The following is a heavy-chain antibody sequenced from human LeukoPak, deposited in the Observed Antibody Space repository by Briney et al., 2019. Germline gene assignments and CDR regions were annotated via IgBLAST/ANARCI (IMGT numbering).Heavy chain of an antibody. CDR2: IYYSGST. CDR3: AREYYYDSSAYYRYFDY. Sequence: PSETLSLTCTVSAGSVISHCWSWIRQPPGKGLEWIGYIYYSGSTNFNPSLKSRVTLSIDTSKNQFSLNLSSVTAADTAVYYCAREYYYDSSAYYRYFDYWGQGALVTVSS. V-gene: IGHV4-59*02. D-gene: IGHD3-22*01. CDR1: AGSVISHC. J-gene: IGHJ4*02.